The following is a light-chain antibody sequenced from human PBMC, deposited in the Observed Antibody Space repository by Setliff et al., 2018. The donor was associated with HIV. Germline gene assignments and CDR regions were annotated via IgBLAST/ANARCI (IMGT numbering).Light chain of an antibody. Sequence: QSVLTQPASVSGSPGRSIAISCTGTSSDVGGYDYVSWFQQHPGKAPKLMIYDVSKRPSGVSNRFSGSKSDNTASLTISGLQAEDEADYFCSSYTSISTYVFGTGTKVTVL. CDR1: SSDVGGYDY. J-gene: IGLJ1*01. CDR3: SSYTSISTYV. V-gene: IGLV2-14*01. CDR2: DVS.